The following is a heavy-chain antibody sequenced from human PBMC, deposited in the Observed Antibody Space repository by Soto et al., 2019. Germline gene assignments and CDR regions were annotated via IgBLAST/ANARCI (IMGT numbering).Heavy chain of an antibody. CDR3: ASSPVRLLEWLPDY. Sequence: GGSLRLSCAASGFTFSSYAMHWVRQAPGKGLEWVAVISYDGSNKYYADSVKGRFTISRDNSKNTLYLPMNSLRAEDTAVYYCASSPVRLLEWLPDYWGQGTLVTVSS. V-gene: IGHV3-30-3*01. CDR2: ISYDGSNK. D-gene: IGHD3-3*01. J-gene: IGHJ4*02. CDR1: GFTFSSYA.